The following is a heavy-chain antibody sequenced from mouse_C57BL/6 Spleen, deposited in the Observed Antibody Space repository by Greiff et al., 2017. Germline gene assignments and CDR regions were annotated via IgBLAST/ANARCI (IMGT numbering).Heavy chain of an antibody. J-gene: IGHJ2*01. CDR2: IDPETGGT. CDR1: GYTFTDYE. D-gene: IGHD3-3*01. CDR3: TSNPGTGFDY. V-gene: IGHV1-15*01. Sequence: VQLKESGAELVRPGASVTLSCKASGYTFTDYEMHWVKQTPVHGLEWIGAIDPETGGTAYNQKFKGKAILTADKSSSTAYMELRSLTSEDSAVYYCTSNPGTGFDYWGQGTTLTVSS.